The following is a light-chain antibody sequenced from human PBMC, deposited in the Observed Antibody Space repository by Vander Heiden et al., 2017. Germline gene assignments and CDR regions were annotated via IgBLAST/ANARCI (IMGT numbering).Light chain of an antibody. CDR1: QSVGSY. J-gene: IGKJ5*01. CDR3: QQRTNWL. V-gene: IGKV3-11*01. Sequence: DTVLTQSPAILSLSPGEGATLSCRASQSVGSYLAWYQQRPGQAPRLLSYDASNRATGIPARFSGSGSGTDFTLTISSLEPEDFAVYYCQQRTNWLFGQGTRLEIK. CDR2: DAS.